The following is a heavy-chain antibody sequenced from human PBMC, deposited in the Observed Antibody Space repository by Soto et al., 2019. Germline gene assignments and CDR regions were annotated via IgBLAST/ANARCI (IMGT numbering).Heavy chain of an antibody. CDR1: GYTFTGYY. Sequence: ASVKVSCKASGYTFTGYYMHWVRQAPGQGLEWMGWINPNSGGTNYAQKFQGWVTMTRDTSISTAYMELSRLRSDDAAVYYCARAEVGDIVVVPAAIFAFDIWGQGTMVTVSS. CDR3: ARAEVGDIVVVPAAIFAFDI. V-gene: IGHV1-2*04. D-gene: IGHD2-2*01. CDR2: INPNSGGT. J-gene: IGHJ3*02.